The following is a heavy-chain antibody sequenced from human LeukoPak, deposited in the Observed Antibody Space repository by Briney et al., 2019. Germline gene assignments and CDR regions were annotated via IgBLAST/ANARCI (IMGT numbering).Heavy chain of an antibody. D-gene: IGHD2-2*01. CDR3: ARDRVGGVVPAAHFMDV. CDR2: ISSSSSYI. CDR1: GFAFSSYS. Sequence: GRSLRLSCEAAGFAFSSYSMNWVRQAPGKGLEWVSSISSSSSYIYYADSVKGRFTISRDNAKNSLYLQMNSLRAEDTAVYYCARDRVGGVVPAAHFMDVWGKGTTVTVSS. J-gene: IGHJ6*03. V-gene: IGHV3-21*01.